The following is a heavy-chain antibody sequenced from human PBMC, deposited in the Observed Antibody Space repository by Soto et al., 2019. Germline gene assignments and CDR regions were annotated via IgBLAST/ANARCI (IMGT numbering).Heavy chain of an antibody. CDR2: IYHSGST. V-gene: IGHV4-30-2*01. CDR3: ARDSSGYYIFDY. J-gene: IGHJ4*02. D-gene: IGHD3-22*01. CDR1: GGSISSGGYS. Sequence: LSLTCAVSGGSISSGGYSWSWIRQPPGKGLEWIGYIYHSGSTYYNPSLKSRVTISVDRSKNQFSLKLSSVTAADTAVYYCARDSSGYYIFDYWGQGTLVTVSS.